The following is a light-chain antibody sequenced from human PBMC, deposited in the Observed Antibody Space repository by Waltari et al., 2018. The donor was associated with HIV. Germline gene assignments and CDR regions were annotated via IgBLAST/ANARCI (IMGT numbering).Light chain of an antibody. Sequence: QSVLTQSPSVSGAPGQRVTISCTGRRSNIGAGYDVHWYQQLPGTAPKLLIFGNNNRPSGVPDRFSGSKSGTSASLAITGLQAEDEADYYCQSYDSSLSGWVFGGGTKLTVL. V-gene: IGLV1-40*01. J-gene: IGLJ3*02. CDR1: RSNIGAGYD. CDR3: QSYDSSLSGWV. CDR2: GNN.